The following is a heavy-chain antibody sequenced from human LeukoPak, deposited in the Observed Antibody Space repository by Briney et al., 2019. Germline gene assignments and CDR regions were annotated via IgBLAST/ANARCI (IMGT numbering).Heavy chain of an antibody. Sequence: PSETLSLTCAVYGGSFSGYYWSWIRQPPGKGLEWIGEINHSGSTNYNPSLKSRVTISADTSKNQFSLKLSSVTAADTAVYYCARLIGYCSSTSCLAGDSYYFDYWGQGTLVTVSS. CDR1: GGSFSGYY. CDR2: INHSGST. CDR3: ARLIGYCSSTSCLAGDSYYFDY. J-gene: IGHJ4*02. V-gene: IGHV4-34*01. D-gene: IGHD2-2*01.